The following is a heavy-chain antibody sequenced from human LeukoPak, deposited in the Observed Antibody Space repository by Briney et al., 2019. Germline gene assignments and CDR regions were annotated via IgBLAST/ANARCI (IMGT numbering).Heavy chain of an antibody. Sequence: GGSLRLFCAASGFTFSSFWMSWVRQAPGKGLEWVANIKQDGSEKYYVDSVKGRFTISRDNAKNSLFLQMNSLRTEDTAVYYCGREAGTANWGQGTLVTVSS. J-gene: IGHJ4*02. V-gene: IGHV3-7*01. CDR1: GFTFSSFW. CDR3: GREAGTAN. D-gene: IGHD1-14*01. CDR2: IKQDGSEK.